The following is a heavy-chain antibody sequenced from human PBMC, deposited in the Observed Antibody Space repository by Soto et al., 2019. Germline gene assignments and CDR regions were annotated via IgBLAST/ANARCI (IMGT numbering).Heavy chain of an antibody. CDR1: GDSITSYY. CDR2: VYYSGST. CDR3: VRDLGIGSGRFDA. V-gene: IGHV4-59*01. D-gene: IGHD2-2*03. Sequence: QVQLQESGPGLVKPSETLSLTCTVSGDSITSYYWSWIRQPPGKALEWIGSVYYSGSTDNNPSLTMRVTISLDRAKKQFSLTLKSVTAADPAVDYWVRDLGIGSGRFDAWGQGTMVTVSA. J-gene: IGHJ3*01.